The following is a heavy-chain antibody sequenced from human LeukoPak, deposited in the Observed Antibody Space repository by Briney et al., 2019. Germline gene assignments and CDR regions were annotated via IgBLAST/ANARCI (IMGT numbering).Heavy chain of an antibody. CDR2: IYYSGST. CDR1: GGSISSGGYY. J-gene: IGHJ5*02. Sequence: SQTLSLTCTVSGGSISSGGYYWSWIRQHPGKGLEWIGYIYYSGSTYYNPSLKSRVTISVDTSKNQFSLKLSSVTAADTAVYYCVRGGVELEKANWFDPWGREPWSPSPQ. D-gene: IGHD5-24*01. CDR3: VRGGVELEKANWFDP. V-gene: IGHV4-31*03.